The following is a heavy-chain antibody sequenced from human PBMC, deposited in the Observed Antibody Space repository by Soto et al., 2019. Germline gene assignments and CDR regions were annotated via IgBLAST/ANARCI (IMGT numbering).Heavy chain of an antibody. CDR1: GCTFSDYY. D-gene: IGHD1-1*01. CDR2: INPNSGGT. CDR3: AREPPTAKPNAVDF. J-gene: IGHJ4*02. Sequence: ASVKVSCKASGCTFSDYYIHWVRQAPGQGLEWMGWINPNSGGTKYAPKFQGGVTMTRDTSITTAYMELSRLRSGDTAVYYCAREPPTAKPNAVDFCGQGTLVTVSP. V-gene: IGHV1-2*02.